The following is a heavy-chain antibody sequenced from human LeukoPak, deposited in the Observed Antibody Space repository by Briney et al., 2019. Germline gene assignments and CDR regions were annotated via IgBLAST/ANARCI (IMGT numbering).Heavy chain of an antibody. CDR3: ARDGAVARYYYGMDV. D-gene: IGHD6-19*01. CDR1: GFTFSTYA. CDR2: ISYDGSNE. J-gene: IGHJ6*02. V-gene: IGHV3-30-3*01. Sequence: GGSLRLSCAASGFTFSTYAMHWVRQAPGKGLEWVAVISYDGSNEYYADSVKGRFTTSRDSSKNTLYLQMNSLRGEDTAVYYCARDGAVARYYYGMDVWGQGTTVTVSS.